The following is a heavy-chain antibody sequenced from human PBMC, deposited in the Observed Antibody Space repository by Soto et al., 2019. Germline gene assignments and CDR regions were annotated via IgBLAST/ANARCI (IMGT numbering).Heavy chain of an antibody. CDR3: AKDAMYSSSWSRMGGTEYFQH. Sequence: GGSLRLSCAASGFTFSSYAMSWVRQAPGKGLEWVSAISGSSGSTYYADSVKGRFTISRDNSKNTLYLQMNSLRAEDTAVYYCAKDAMYSSSWSRMGGTEYFQHWGQGTLVTVSS. CDR1: GFTFSSYA. J-gene: IGHJ1*01. D-gene: IGHD6-13*01. V-gene: IGHV3-23*01. CDR2: ISGSSGST.